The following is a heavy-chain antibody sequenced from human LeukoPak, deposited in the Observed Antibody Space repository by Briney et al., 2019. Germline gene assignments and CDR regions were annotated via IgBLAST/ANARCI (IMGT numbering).Heavy chain of an antibody. CDR3: ARRVGKVGHYYYYGMDV. J-gene: IGHJ6*02. CDR2: IWYGGNNK. V-gene: IGHV3-33*08. D-gene: IGHD3-10*01. Sequence: GGSLRLSCAASGFTFSSYGMHWVRQAPGKGLEWVAVIWYGGNNKNYADSVKGRFTISRDNSKNTLYLQMNSLRVEDTAVYYCARRVGKVGHYYYYGMDVWGQGTTVTVSS. CDR1: GFTFSSYG.